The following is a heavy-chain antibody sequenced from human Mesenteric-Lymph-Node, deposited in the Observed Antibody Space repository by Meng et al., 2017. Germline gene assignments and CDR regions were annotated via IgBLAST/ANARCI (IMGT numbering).Heavy chain of an antibody. V-gene: IGHV3-64*01. CDR2: ISSNGGST. J-gene: IGHJ4*02. CDR1: GFTFSSYA. Sequence: GGSLRLSCAASGFTFSSYAMHWVRQAPGKGLEYVSAISSNGGSTYYANSVKGRFTISRDNSKNTLYLQMGSLRAEDMAVYYCARVSIAVADRELDYWGQGTLVTVSS. CDR3: ARVSIAVADRELDY. D-gene: IGHD6-19*01.